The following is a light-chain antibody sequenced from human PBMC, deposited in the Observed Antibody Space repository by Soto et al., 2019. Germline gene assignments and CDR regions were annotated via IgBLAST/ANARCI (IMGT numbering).Light chain of an antibody. CDR2: GAS. CDR1: QSISDT. J-gene: IGKJ1*01. V-gene: IGKV3-15*01. Sequence: EIVMTQYPATLSVSPGGRATLSCRASQSISDTLAWYQQKPGQAPRLLIHGASTRAPGFPARFSGSGSGTDFTLTISSLQAEDFAVSYCQQYDNWPWTFGQGTKVEIK. CDR3: QQYDNWPWT.